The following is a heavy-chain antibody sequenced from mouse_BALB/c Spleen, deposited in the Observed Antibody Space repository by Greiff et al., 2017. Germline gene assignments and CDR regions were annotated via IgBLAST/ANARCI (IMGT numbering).Heavy chain of an antibody. Sequence: VKLMESGGGLVQPGGSLRLSCATSGFTFTDYYMSWVRQPPGKALEWLGFIRNKANGYTTEYSASVKGRFTISRDNSQSILYLQMNTLRAEDSATYYCARDKYGNYDAMDYWGQGTSVTVSS. J-gene: IGHJ4*01. V-gene: IGHV7-3*02. D-gene: IGHD2-1*01. CDR1: GFTFTDYY. CDR2: IRNKANGYTT. CDR3: ARDKYGNYDAMDY.